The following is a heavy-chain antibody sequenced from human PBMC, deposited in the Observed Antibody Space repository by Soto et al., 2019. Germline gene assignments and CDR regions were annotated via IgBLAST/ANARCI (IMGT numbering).Heavy chain of an antibody. Sequence: WGSLRLSCAASGFTFSSYWIHFVRQSPGKGLVWVSRINSDGSSTSYADSVKGRFTISRDNAKNTLYLQMNSLRAEDTAVYYCASSSGLFDYWGQGTLVTVSS. V-gene: IGHV3-74*01. CDR3: ASSSGLFDY. J-gene: IGHJ4*02. CDR2: INSDGSST. CDR1: GFTFSSYW. D-gene: IGHD3-22*01.